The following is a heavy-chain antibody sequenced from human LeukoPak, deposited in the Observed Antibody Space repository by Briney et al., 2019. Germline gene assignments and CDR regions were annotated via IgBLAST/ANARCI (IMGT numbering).Heavy chain of an antibody. D-gene: IGHD3-22*01. Sequence: PGGSLRLSCAASGFTFSSYAMSWVRQAPGKGLEWVSAISGSGGSTYYADSVKGRFTISRDNSKNTLYLQMNSLRVEDTAVYYCATDGPNYDSSGYPFDYWGQGTLVTVSS. CDR3: ATDGPNYDSSGYPFDY. CDR1: GFTFSSYA. CDR2: ISGSGGST. J-gene: IGHJ4*02. V-gene: IGHV3-23*01.